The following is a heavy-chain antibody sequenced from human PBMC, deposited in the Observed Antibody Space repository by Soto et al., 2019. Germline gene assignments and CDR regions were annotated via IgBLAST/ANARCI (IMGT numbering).Heavy chain of an antibody. J-gene: IGHJ4*02. CDR1: GFTFSDYY. CDR3: ARGRGAAADYFDF. D-gene: IGHD6-13*01. Sequence: GGSLRLSCEVSGFTFSDYYMTWIRQAPGKGLEWVSYISSSTSHTNYADSLKGRFTISRDNAKNSLFLQMNSLRAEDTAVYYCARGRGAAADYFDFWGQGTLVTVSS. CDR2: ISSSTSHT. V-gene: IGHV3-11*05.